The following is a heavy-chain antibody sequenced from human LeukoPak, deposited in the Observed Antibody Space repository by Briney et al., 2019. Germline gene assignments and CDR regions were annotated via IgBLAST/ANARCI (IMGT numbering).Heavy chain of an antibody. Sequence: GGSLRLSCVASGFSFNSYAMHWVRQTPGKGLEWVATIWHDGSDHRYVDSVRGRFTISRDNSKDTVYLQMNGLRAEDTAIYYCARGGTTGNWFDPWGQGILVTVSS. J-gene: IGHJ5*02. CDR1: GFSFNSYA. D-gene: IGHD3-16*01. CDR2: IWHDGSDH. CDR3: ARGGTTGNWFDP. V-gene: IGHV3-33*01.